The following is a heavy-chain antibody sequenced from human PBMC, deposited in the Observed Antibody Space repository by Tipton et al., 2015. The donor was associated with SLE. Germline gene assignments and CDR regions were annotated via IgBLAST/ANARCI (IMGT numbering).Heavy chain of an antibody. CDR1: GASFSSYA. J-gene: IGHJ6*02. CDR3: AKGEGTFYYYYYGMDV. Sequence: QLVQSGAEIKKPGSSVKVSCKTSGASFSSYAITWVRQAPGQGLEWMGRIIPIFGTANYAQKFQGRVTITADESTSTAYMELSNLRSEDTAVYYCAKGEGTFYYYYYGMDVWGQGTTVTVAS. CDR2: IIPIFGTA. D-gene: IGHD1-1*01. V-gene: IGHV1-69*18.